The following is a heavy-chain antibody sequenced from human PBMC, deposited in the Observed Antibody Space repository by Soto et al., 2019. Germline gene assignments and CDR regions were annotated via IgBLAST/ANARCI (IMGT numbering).Heavy chain of an antibody. CDR1: GYTFTNYY. V-gene: IGHV1-46*01. CDR2: IHPDGGHT. CDR3: ARGDNDY. J-gene: IGHJ4*02. Sequence: ASVKVSCKASGYTFTNYYVQWGRQAPGQGLEWMGVIHPDGGHTTYSQKLQDRVTMTRDTFTSTIYMELSSLRSEDTAVYYCARGDNDYWGQGTLVTASS.